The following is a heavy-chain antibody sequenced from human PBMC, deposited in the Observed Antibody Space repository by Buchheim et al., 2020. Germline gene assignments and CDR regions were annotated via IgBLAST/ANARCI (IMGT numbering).Heavy chain of an antibody. D-gene: IGHD5-24*01. CDR3: AKDLSLGWLQSNFDY. V-gene: IGHV3-30*18. CDR1: GFTFSSYG. Sequence: QVQLVESGGGVVQPGRSLRLSCAASGFTFSSYGMHWVRQAPGKGLEWVAVISYDGSNKYYADSVKGRFTISRDNSKNTLYLQMNSLRAEDTAVYYCAKDLSLGWLQSNFDYWGQGTL. J-gene: IGHJ4*02. CDR2: ISYDGSNK.